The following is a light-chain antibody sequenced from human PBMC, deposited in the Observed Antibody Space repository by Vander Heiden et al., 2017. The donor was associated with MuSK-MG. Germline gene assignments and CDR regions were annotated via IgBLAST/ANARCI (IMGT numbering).Light chain of an antibody. CDR2: GAS. J-gene: IGKJ2*01. Sequence: EIVMTQSPATLSVSPGERAPLSCRASQSVSSNLAWYQQKPGQAPRLLIYGASTRATGIPARFSGSGSGTEFTPAISSLQSEDFAVYSCQQYNNWPPYTFGQGTKLKIK. V-gene: IGKV3-15*01. CDR1: QSVSSN. CDR3: QQYNNWPPYT.